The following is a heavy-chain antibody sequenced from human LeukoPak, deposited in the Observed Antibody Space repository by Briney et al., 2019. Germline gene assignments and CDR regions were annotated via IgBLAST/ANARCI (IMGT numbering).Heavy chain of an antibody. V-gene: IGHV4-34*01. J-gene: IGHJ6*02. CDR3: AGGRMVRGVNWGYYYYYYGMDV. Sequence: PSETLSLTCAVYGGSFSGYYWSWIRQPPGKGLEWIGEINHSGSTNYNPSLKSRVTISVDTSKNQFSLKLSSVTAADTAVYYCAGGRMVRGVNWGYYYYYYGMDVWGQGTTVTVSS. D-gene: IGHD3-10*01. CDR1: GGSFSGYY. CDR2: INHSGST.